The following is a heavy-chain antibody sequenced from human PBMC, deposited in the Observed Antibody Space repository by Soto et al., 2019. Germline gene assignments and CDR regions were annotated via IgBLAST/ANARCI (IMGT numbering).Heavy chain of an antibody. CDR2: VSHDGRNT. J-gene: IGHJ4*02. D-gene: IGHD6-19*01. V-gene: IGHV3-30*18. CDR1: GFTFSDYA. Sequence: VQLVESGGGVVQPGRSLRLSCAASGFTFSDYAMNWVRQAPGKGLEWVAVVSHDGRNTHYADSVKGRFTISRDSSKNTVSLESTSLRAEDRAVSYFAKGGRQWLVTADFNCWRQGALVTASS. CDR3: AKGGRQWLVTADFNC.